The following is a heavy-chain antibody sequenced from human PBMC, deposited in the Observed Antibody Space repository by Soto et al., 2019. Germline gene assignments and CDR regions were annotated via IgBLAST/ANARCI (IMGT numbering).Heavy chain of an antibody. CDR1: GFTFSSYA. J-gene: IGHJ6*02. V-gene: IGHV3-23*01. CDR3: AKDKGSSSSDYYYYYGMEV. CDR2: ISGSGGST. Sequence: PVGSLRLSCASSGFTFSSYAMSCVRQSPGKGLEWVSAISGSGGSTYYADSVKGRFTISRDNSKNTLYLQMNSLRAEDTAVYYCAKDKGSSSSDYYYYYGMEVWGQGTTVTVSS. D-gene: IGHD6-6*01.